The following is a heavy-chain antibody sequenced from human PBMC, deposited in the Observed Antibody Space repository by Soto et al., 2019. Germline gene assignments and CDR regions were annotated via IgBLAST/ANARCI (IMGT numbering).Heavy chain of an antibody. Sequence: QVQLVQSGAEVKKPGSSVKVSCKASGGTFSSYAISCVRQAPGQRLEWMGGLIPIFGTANYAQKFQGRVTITADKSTSTAYMELSSLRSEDTAVYYCARGSSSPLTYYYYGMDVWGQGTTVTVSS. D-gene: IGHD6-6*01. CDR3: ARGSSSPLTYYYYGMDV. J-gene: IGHJ6*02. CDR1: GGTFSSYA. CDR2: LIPIFGTA. V-gene: IGHV1-69*06.